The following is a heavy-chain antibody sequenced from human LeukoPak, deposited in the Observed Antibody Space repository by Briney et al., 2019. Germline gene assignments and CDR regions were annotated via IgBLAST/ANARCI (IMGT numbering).Heavy chain of an antibody. D-gene: IGHD2-21*02. J-gene: IGHJ5*02. V-gene: IGHV3-73*01. CDR1: GFTFSGSA. Sequence: GGSLRLSCAASGFTFSGSAMHWVRQASGKGLEWVGRIRSKAHSYVTAYAASVKGRFTLSRDDSKNTAYLQMNSLKTEDTAVYYCTIVEYCGGDCYPWGQGTLVTVSS. CDR2: IRSKAHSYVT. CDR3: TIVEYCGGDCYP.